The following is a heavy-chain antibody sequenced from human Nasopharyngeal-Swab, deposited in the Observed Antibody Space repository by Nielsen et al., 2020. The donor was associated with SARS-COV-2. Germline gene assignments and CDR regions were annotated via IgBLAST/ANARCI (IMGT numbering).Heavy chain of an antibody. Sequence: GESLNISCAASGFPFSNTWIIWVRHAPGKGLEWVAFIAHDASNEYYGDSVKGRFSISRDSSKNTLYLQMDSLRGEDTAVYYCARDAPAYYGAFYCGRGTLVTVSS. V-gene: IGHV3-30*03. CDR2: IAHDASNE. CDR3: ARDAPAYYGAFY. D-gene: IGHD4-17*01. J-gene: IGHJ4*02. CDR1: GFPFSNTW.